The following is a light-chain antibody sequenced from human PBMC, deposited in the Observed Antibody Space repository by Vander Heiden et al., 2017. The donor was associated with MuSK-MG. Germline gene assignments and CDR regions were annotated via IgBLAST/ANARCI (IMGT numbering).Light chain of an antibody. CDR2: GAS. Sequence: EIVMTQSPATLSVSPGERATLSCRASQSVSSNLAWYQQKPGQAPRLLIYGASTRATGIPARFSGSGSETEFTLTISSLQSEDFAVYYCQQDNNWPPLTFGGGTKVEIK. V-gene: IGKV3-15*01. CDR3: QQDNNWPPLT. CDR1: QSVSSN. J-gene: IGKJ4*01.